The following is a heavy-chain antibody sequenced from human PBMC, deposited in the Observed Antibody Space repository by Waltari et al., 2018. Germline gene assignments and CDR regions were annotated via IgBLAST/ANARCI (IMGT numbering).Heavy chain of an antibody. J-gene: IGHJ4*02. D-gene: IGHD1-1*01. CDR2: IYPKSGGT. V-gene: IGHV1-2*02. Sequence: QVQLVQSGAEVRKPGASVKVSCKASGYTLTDFHMHWVRQAPGQGLEWVGCIYPKSGGTIYAQKFQGRITLTRDTSINTAYMELSGLTSDDTAVYFCVKENWYLEDRGQGSLVTDSA. CDR1: GYTLTDFH. CDR3: VKENWYLED.